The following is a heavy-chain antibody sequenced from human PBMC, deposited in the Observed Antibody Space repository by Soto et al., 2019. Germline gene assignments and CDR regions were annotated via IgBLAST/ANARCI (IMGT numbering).Heavy chain of an antibody. V-gene: IGHV1-3*01. CDR1: GYTFTSYA. J-gene: IGHJ4*02. D-gene: IGHD6-13*01. Sequence: QVQLVQSGAEVKKPGASVKVSCKASGYTFTSYAMHWVRQAPGQRLEWMGWINAGNGNTKYSQKFQGRVTITRDTSASTAYMELSSLRSEDTAVYSCARGASGYSSSWFDYLGQGPLVTVSS. CDR2: INAGNGNT. CDR3: ARGASGYSSSWFDY.